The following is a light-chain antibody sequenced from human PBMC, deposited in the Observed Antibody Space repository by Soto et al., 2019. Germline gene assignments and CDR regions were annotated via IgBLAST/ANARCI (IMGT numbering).Light chain of an antibody. CDR3: QQYDSSPRT. Sequence: EIVLTQSPATLSLSPGQRATLSCGASQSVTNNYLAWYQHKPGLAPRLLIKDASIRATGIPDRFSGSGSGTDFTLTISRLEPEDFAVYYCQQYDSSPRTFGQGTKVEVK. CDR1: QSVTNNY. V-gene: IGKV3D-20*01. J-gene: IGKJ1*01. CDR2: DAS.